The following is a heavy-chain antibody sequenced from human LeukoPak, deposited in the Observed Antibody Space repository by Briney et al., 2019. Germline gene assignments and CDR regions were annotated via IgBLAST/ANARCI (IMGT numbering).Heavy chain of an antibody. CDR3: ARGIVGATVENAFDI. J-gene: IGHJ3*02. CDR1: GFTFSSYG. CDR2: ISYDGSNK. V-gene: IGHV3-30*03. D-gene: IGHD1-26*01. Sequence: GGSLRLSCAASGFTFSSYGMHWVRQAPGKGLEWVAVISYDGSNKYYADSVKGRFTISRDNSKNTLYLQMNSLRAEDTAVYYCARGIVGATVENAFDIWGQGTMVTVSS.